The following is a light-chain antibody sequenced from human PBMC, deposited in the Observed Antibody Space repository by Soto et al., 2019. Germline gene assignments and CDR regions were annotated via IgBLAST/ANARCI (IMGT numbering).Light chain of an antibody. Sequence: QSVLTQPHSVSGSPGQSVTISCTGTSSDVGGYHYVSWYQQHPGKAPKLMLYDVSKRPSGVPDRFSGSKSGNTASLTISGLQAEDEADYYCCSYAGRYTWVFGGGTKLTVL. J-gene: IGLJ2*01. CDR2: DVS. V-gene: IGLV2-11*01. CDR1: SSDVGGYHY. CDR3: CSYAGRYTWV.